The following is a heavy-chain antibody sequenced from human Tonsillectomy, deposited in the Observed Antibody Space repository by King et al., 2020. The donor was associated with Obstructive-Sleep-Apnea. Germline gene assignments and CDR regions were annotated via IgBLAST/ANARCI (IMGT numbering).Heavy chain of an antibody. V-gene: IGHV3-66*01. J-gene: IGHJ4*02. CDR1: GFTVSSNY. Sequence: VQLVESGGGLVQPGGSLRLSCAASGFTVSSNYMSWVRQAPGKGLEWVSVIYSGGSTYYADSVKGRFTISRDNSKNTLYLQMNSLRAEDTAVYYCARVGLHGDYAHFFKEYYFDFWGQGTLVTVSS. CDR2: IYSGGST. D-gene: IGHD4-17*01. CDR3: ARVGLHGDYAHFFKEYYFDF.